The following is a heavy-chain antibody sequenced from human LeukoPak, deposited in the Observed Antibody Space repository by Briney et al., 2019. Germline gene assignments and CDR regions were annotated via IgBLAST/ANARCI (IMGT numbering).Heavy chain of an antibody. J-gene: IGHJ6*03. CDR1: GFTFDDYA. V-gene: IGHV3-9*01. CDR2: ISWDSGSI. CDR3: AKDGIAAAGTSLVGYYYYYYMDV. Sequence: PGRSLRVSCAASGFTFDDYAMHWVRQAPGKGLEWVSGISWDSGSIGYADSVKGRFTISRDNAKNSLYLQMNSLRAEDTALYYCAKDGIAAAGTSLVGYYYYYYMDVWGKGTTVTVSS. D-gene: IGHD6-13*01.